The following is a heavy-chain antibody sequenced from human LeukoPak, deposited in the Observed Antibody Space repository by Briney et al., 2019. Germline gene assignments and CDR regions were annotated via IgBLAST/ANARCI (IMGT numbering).Heavy chain of an antibody. CDR2: ISGSGGST. CDR3: ARDYSGYSGYD. Sequence: GGSLRLSCAASGFTFSSYAMSWVRQAPGKGLEWVSAISGSGGSTYYADSVKGRFTISRDNSKNTLYLQMNSLRAEDTAVYYCARDYSGYSGYDWGQGTLVTVSS. J-gene: IGHJ4*02. CDR1: GFTFSSYA. D-gene: IGHD5-12*01. V-gene: IGHV3-23*01.